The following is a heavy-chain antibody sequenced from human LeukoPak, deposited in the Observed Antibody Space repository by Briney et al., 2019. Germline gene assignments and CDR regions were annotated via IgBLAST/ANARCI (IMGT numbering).Heavy chain of an antibody. Sequence: GRSLRLSCAASGFTFNTYALHWVRQAPGEGLDWVALISYEGSAKYYADSVRGRFTISRDNSKSTLYLQLNSLRPEDTAVYYCARGIGYCSKTSCDYYYMDVWGKGTTVTVSS. CDR3: ARGIGYCSKTSCDYYYMDV. V-gene: IGHV3-30*04. D-gene: IGHD2-2*01. J-gene: IGHJ6*03. CDR2: ISYEGSAK. CDR1: GFTFNTYA.